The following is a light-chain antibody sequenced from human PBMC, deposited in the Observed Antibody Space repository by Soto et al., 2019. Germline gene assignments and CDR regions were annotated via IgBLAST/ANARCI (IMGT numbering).Light chain of an antibody. V-gene: IGKV3-20*01. CDR2: GXS. CDR1: QSVSNNY. Sequence: EIVLTQSPGTLSLSPGERPTLSCRASQSVSNNYLAWYQQKPGQAPRLLIYGXSXKATGIPDRFSGSGSGTDFAVAISRLEPEELAVYYFQQYGSSGTFGQGTKVDIK. CDR3: QQYGSSGT. J-gene: IGKJ1*01.